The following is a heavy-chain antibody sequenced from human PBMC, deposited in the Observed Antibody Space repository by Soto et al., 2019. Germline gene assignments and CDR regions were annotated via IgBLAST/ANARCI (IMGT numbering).Heavy chain of an antibody. CDR3: ASALRFLGSGGLGYFDL. J-gene: IGHJ2*01. D-gene: IGHD3-3*01. CDR1: GGTFSSYP. Sequence: QVQLVQSGAEVKKPGSSVKVSCKASGGTFSSYPISWVRQAPGQGLEWMGGIIPIFGTANYAQKFQGRVTITADKSTSKAYMELGSLRSEDTAEYYCASALRFLGSGGLGYFDLWGRGTLVTVSS. V-gene: IGHV1-69*06. CDR2: IIPIFGTA.